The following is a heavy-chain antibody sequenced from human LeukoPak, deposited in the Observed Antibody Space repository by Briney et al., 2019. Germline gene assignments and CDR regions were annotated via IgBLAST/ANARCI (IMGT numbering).Heavy chain of an antibody. J-gene: IGHJ4*02. V-gene: IGHV3-11*01. CDR2: ISSSGSTI. D-gene: IGHD3-3*01. CDR1: GFTFSDYY. CDR3: ARDKTRFLEPSPLL. Sequence: PGGSLRLSCAASGFTFSDYYMSWIRQAPGKGLEWVSYISSSGSTIYYADSVKGRFTISRDNAKNSLYLQMNSLRAEDTAVYYCARDKTRFLEPSPLLWGQGTLVTVSS.